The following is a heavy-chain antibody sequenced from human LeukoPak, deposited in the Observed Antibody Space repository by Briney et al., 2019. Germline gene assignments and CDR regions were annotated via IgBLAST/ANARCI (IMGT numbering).Heavy chain of an antibody. CDR1: GYTFTSYG. CDR2: ISAYNGNT. D-gene: IGHD3-22*01. Sequence: GASVKVSCKASGYTFTSYGISWVRQAPGQGLEWMGWISAYNGNTNYAQKLQGRVTMTTDTSTSTAYMELRSLRSDDTAVYYCARDYYDSGGYYYVRLNYYGMDVWGQGTTVTVSS. CDR3: ARDYYDSGGYYYVRLNYYGMDV. V-gene: IGHV1-18*01. J-gene: IGHJ6*02.